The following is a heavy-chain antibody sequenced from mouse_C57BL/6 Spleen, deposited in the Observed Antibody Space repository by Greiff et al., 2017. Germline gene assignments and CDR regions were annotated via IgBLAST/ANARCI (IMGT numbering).Heavy chain of an antibody. D-gene: IGHD2-12*01. J-gene: IGHJ4*01. CDR3: ARPAYDDGAMDY. Sequence: QVQLQQSGPGLVQPSQSLSITCTVSGFSLTSYGVHWVRQSPGKGLEWLGVIWSGGSTDYNAAFISRLSISKDNSKSQVFCKMNSLQADDTAIYYCARPAYDDGAMDYWGQGTSVTVSS. CDR2: IWSGGST. V-gene: IGHV2-2*01. CDR1: GFSLTSYG.